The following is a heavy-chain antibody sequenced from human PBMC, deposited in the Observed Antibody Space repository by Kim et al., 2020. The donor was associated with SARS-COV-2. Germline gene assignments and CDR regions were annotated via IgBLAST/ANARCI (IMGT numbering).Heavy chain of an antibody. CDR1: GDSISSGGYY. Sequence: SETLSLTCTVSGDSISSGGYYWSWIRQYPGKGLEWIGYIYFSGSTYYNPSLKSRVTISVDTSKNQFSLKVTSVTAADTALYYCARFQRVVVAAALLDAFDIWGQGTMVTVSS. V-gene: IGHV4-31*03. J-gene: IGHJ3*02. CDR3: ARFQRVVVAAALLDAFDI. CDR2: IYFSGST. D-gene: IGHD2-15*01.